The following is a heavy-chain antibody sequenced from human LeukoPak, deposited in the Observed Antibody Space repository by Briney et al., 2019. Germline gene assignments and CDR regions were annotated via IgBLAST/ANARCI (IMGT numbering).Heavy chain of an antibody. V-gene: IGHV3-74*01. CDR1: GSTFSYYW. Sequence: PGGSLRLSCVATGSTFSYYWMHWVRQAPGKGLVWVSRINSDGTATSYADSVKGRFTIPRDNAKNTLYLQMNSLRAEDTAVYYCARGLFSGYDFGYWGQGTLVTVSS. J-gene: IGHJ4*02. D-gene: IGHD5-12*01. CDR2: INSDGTAT. CDR3: ARGLFSGYDFGY.